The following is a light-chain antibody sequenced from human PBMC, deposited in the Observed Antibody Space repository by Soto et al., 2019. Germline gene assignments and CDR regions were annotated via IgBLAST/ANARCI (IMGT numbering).Light chain of an antibody. CDR2: GAS. CDR3: QQYNNRPPET. CDR1: QSVGSN. Sequence: EIVMTQSPATLSVSPGERATLSCRASQSVGSNLAWYQQKPGQAPRLLIYGASTRATGIPARFSGSGSGTELTLTISSLQSEDFAIYYCQQYNNRPPETFGQGTKLE. J-gene: IGKJ2*01. V-gene: IGKV3-15*01.